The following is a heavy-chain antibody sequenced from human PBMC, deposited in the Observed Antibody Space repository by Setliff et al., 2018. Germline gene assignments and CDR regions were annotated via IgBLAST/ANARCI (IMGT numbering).Heavy chain of an antibody. J-gene: IGHJ4*02. CDR2: ISAYNGKT. Sequence: ASVKVSCKASGYTLSNSILSWVRQAPGQGLEWMGWISAYNGKTYFAQKFQDRITLTTDTSTNTGYLELRGLRSDDTAVYYCARSQWDGLWFKELLSNWGQGTLVTVSS. CDR3: ARSQWDGLWFKELLSN. CDR1: GYTLSNSI. V-gene: IGHV1-18*01. D-gene: IGHD3-10*01.